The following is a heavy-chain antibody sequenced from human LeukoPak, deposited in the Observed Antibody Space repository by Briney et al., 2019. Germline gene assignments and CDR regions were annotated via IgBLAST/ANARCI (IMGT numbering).Heavy chain of an antibody. Sequence: GGSLRLSCAASGFTFSSYAMHWVRRAPGKGLEWVAVISYDGSNKYYADSVKGRFTISRDNSKNTLYLQMNSLRAEDTAVYYCARDLTRLRLGELSLLLWFDPWGQGTLVTVSS. CDR1: GFTFSSYA. D-gene: IGHD3-16*02. J-gene: IGHJ5*02. CDR3: ARDLTRLRLGELSLLLWFDP. CDR2: ISYDGSNK. V-gene: IGHV3-30*04.